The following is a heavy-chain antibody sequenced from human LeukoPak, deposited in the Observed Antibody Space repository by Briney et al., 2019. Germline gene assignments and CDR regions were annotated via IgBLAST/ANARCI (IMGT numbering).Heavy chain of an antibody. Sequence: PSETPSLTCTVSGGSISSGGYYWSWIRQHPGKGLEWIGYIYYSGSTYYNPSLKSRVTISVDTSKNQFSLKLSSVTAADTAVYYCARDTSLGYCSSTSCYTGIQWGQGTLVTVSS. D-gene: IGHD2-2*02. CDR1: GGSISSGGYY. CDR2: IYYSGST. J-gene: IGHJ4*02. V-gene: IGHV4-31*03. CDR3: ARDTSLGYCSSTSCYTGIQ.